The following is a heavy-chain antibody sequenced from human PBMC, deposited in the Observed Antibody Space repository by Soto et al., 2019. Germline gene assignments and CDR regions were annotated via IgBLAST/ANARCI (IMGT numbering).Heavy chain of an antibody. CDR2: ISAYNGNT. Sequence: ASVKVSCKACGYTFTSYGISWVRQAPGQGLEWMGWISAYNGNTNYAQKLQGRVTMTTDTSTSTAYMELRSLRSDDTAVYYCARDLDCSSTSCYDYWGQGTLVTVSS. J-gene: IGHJ4*02. D-gene: IGHD2-2*01. CDR3: ARDLDCSSTSCYDY. CDR1: GYTFTSYG. V-gene: IGHV1-18*01.